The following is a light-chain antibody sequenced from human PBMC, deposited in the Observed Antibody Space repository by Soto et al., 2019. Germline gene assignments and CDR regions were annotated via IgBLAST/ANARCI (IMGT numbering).Light chain of an antibody. CDR2: LEGSGGY. CDR3: ETWDSTTRV. CDR1: SGHSTYI. Sequence: QAVVTQSSSASASLGSSVKLTCTLSSGHSTYIIAWHQHQPGKAPRYLMKLEGSGGYNKGSGVPDRFSGSSSGADRYLTISSLQFEDEADYYCETWDSTTRVFGGGTKLTVL. V-gene: IGLV4-60*02. J-gene: IGLJ3*02.